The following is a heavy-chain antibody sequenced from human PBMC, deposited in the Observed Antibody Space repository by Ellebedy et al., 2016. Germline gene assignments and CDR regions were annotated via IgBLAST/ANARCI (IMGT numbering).Heavy chain of an antibody. V-gene: IGHV3-23*01. J-gene: IGHJ2*01. CDR3: AKHETDGDYYFDL. CDR2: LSGSGPKT. Sequence: GESLKISXAASGSTYKTCGLSWVRQAPGEGLEWVSTLSGSGPKTYYADSVQGRFTISRDNSKSTLYLQMNSLRAEDTAVYYCAKHETDGDYYFDLWGRGTLVTVSS. CDR1: GSTYKTCG. D-gene: IGHD2-21*01.